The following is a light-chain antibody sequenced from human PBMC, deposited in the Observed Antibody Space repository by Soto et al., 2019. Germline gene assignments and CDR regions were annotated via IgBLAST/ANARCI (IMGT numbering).Light chain of an antibody. CDR3: SSYSNTATPCV. CDR2: GIS. V-gene: IGLV2-14*01. Sequence: QSVLTQPASVAVSPAQSITISCTGTSGDVGGYNYVSWYQQHPGKAPKLVIHGISNRPSGISERFSGSRSGNTASLTISGLQPEDEADYFCSSYSNTATPCVFGTGTKVTVL. CDR1: SGDVGGYNY. J-gene: IGLJ1*01.